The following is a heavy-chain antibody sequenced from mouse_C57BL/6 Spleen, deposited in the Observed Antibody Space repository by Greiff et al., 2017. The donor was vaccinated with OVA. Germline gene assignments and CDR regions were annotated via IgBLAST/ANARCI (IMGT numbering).Heavy chain of an antibody. CDR3: ARERLLGY. V-gene: IGHV5-17*01. J-gene: IGHJ2*01. CDR2: ISSGSSTI. Sequence: EVKLVESGGGLVKPGGYLKLSCAASGFTFSDYGMHWVRQAPEKGLEWVAYISSGSSTIYYADTVKGRFTISRDKAKTTLFLQMTSLRSEDTAMYYCARERLLGYWGQGTTLTVSS. D-gene: IGHD1-1*01. CDR1: GFTFSDYG.